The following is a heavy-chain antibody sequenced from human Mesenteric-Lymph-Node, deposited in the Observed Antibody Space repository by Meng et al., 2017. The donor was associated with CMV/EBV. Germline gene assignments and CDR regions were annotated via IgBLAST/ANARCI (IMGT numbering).Heavy chain of an antibody. V-gene: IGHV3-74*01. CDR2: INSDGSST. CDR1: GFTFSSYW. CDR3: ARDLACGGDCYGDWGVVDY. J-gene: IGHJ4*02. Sequence: GESLKISCAASGFTFSSYWMHWVRQAPGKGLVWVSRINSDGSSTSYADSVKGRFTISRDNAKNTLYLQMNSLRAEDTAVYYCARDLACGGDCYGDWGVVDYWGQGTLVTVSS. D-gene: IGHD2-21*01.